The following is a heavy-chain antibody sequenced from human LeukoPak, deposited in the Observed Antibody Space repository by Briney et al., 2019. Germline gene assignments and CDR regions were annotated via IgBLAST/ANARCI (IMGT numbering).Heavy chain of an antibody. Sequence: SETLSLTCAVYGGSFSGYYWSWIRQPPGKGLEWIGEINHSGSTNYNPSLKSRVTISVDTSKNQFSLKLSSVTAADTAVYYCARITMVRGVGYWGQGTLVTVSS. D-gene: IGHD3-10*01. CDR1: GGSFSGYY. CDR2: INHSGST. J-gene: IGHJ4*02. V-gene: IGHV4-34*01. CDR3: ARITMVRGVGY.